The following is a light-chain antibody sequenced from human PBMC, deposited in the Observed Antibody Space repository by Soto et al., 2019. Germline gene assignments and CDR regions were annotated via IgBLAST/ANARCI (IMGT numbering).Light chain of an antibody. CDR3: QTYDKAPWT. CDR1: QYIHTH. V-gene: IGKV1-27*01. Sequence: DIQMTQSPSSLSASVGDRVTITCRASQYIHTHLAWYQQKPGNSPKLLVYGASTLHSGVPSRFSASGSGTDFILTISSLQSEDVATYYCQTYDKAPWTVGPGTRV. CDR2: GAS. J-gene: IGKJ1*01.